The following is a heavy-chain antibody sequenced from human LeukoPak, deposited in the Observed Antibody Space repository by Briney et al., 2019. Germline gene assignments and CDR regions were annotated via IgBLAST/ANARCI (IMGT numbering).Heavy chain of an antibody. CDR1: GGSISSYY. J-gene: IGHJ5*02. CDR2: IYSSGST. CDR3: ARVGDEYSGYDRWFDP. Sequence: SETLSLTCTVSGGSISSYYWSWIRQPAGKGLEWIGRIYSSGSTSSNPSLKSRVTMSVDTSKNHFSLKLSSVTAADTAVCYCARVGDEYSGYDRWFDPWGQGTLVTVSS. D-gene: IGHD5-12*01. V-gene: IGHV4-4*07.